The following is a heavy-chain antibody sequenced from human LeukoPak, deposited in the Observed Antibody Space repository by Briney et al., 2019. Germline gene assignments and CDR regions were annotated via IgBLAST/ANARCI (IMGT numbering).Heavy chain of an antibody. CDR1: GFTFSSYW. CDR2: INHSGST. J-gene: IGHJ4*02. V-gene: IGHV4-34*01. CDR3: ARGGITIFGVVTPPLYYFDY. D-gene: IGHD3-3*01. Sequence: GSLRLSCAASGFTFSSYWISWVRQPPGKGLEWIGEINHSGSTNYNPSLKSRVTISVDTSKNQFSLKLSSVTAADTAVYYCARGGITIFGVVTPPLYYFDYWGQGTLVTVSS.